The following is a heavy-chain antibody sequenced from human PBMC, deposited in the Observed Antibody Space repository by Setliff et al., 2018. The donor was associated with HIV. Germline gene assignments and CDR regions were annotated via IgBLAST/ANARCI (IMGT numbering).Heavy chain of an antibody. V-gene: IGHV1-69*10. CDR1: GGTFSNFA. D-gene: IGHD1-7*01. J-gene: IGHJ4*02. CDR3: ARVPAGTAYDK. CDR2: IIPILGIT. Sequence: GASVQVSCKTSGGTFSNFAVSWVRQAPGQRLEWMGAIIPILGITDYAEKFQGKVTITLDESTTTSFMELSSLRSEETAVYFCARVPAGTAYDKWGQGTLVTVSS.